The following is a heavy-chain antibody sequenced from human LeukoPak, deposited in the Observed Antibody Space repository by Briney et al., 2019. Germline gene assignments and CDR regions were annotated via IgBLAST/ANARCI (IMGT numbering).Heavy chain of an antibody. CDR3: ARGGSYSNDAFDI. CDR2: ISYDGSNK. CDR1: GFTFSSYA. V-gene: IGHV3-30-3*01. J-gene: IGHJ3*02. D-gene: IGHD1-26*01. Sequence: PGRSLRLSCAASGFTFSSYAMHWVRQAPGKGLEWVAVISYDGSNKYYADSVKGRFTISRDNAKNTLDLQMNSLRVEDTAVYYCARGGSYSNDAFDIWGQGTMVTVSS.